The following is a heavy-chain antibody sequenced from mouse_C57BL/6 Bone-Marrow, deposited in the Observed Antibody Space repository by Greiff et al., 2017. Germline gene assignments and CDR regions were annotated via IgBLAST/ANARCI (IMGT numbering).Heavy chain of an antibody. D-gene: IGHD1-1*02. CDR1: GYAFTNYL. CDR3: ARAWYYFYY. J-gene: IGHJ2*01. Sequence: QVQLQQSGAELVRPGTSVKVSCKASGYAFTNYLIEWVKQRPGPGLEWIGVINPGSGGTNYNEKFKGKATLTADKSSSTAYMQLRRLTSEDSAVYFCARAWYYFYYWYQGTTLTVSS. V-gene: IGHV1-54*01. CDR2: INPGSGGT.